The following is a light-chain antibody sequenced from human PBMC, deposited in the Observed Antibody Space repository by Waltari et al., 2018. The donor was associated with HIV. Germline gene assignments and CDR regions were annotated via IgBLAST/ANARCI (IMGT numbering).Light chain of an antibody. Sequence: QSGLTQPASVSGSPGQSITISCSGTRGDVGAYTYVSWYQQSPDKAPKFMIYDVDKRASGISNRFSGSKSGNTAFLTISGLQAEDEADYFCCSYAGDSTLIFGGGTRLTVL. CDR1: RGDVGAYTY. J-gene: IGLJ2*01. CDR2: DVD. V-gene: IGLV2-14*03. CDR3: CSYAGDSTLI.